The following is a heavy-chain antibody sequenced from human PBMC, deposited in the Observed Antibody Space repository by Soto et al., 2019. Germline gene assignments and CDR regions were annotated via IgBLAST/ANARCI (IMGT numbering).Heavy chain of an antibody. CDR3: ARGEVGGNRPVDY. J-gene: IGHJ4*02. D-gene: IGHD6-19*01. V-gene: IGHV1-69*02. CDR1: GGTFSSYT. Sequence: QVQLVQSGAEVKKPGSSVKVSCKASGGTFSSYTISWVRQAPGQGLEWMGRIIPILGIANYAQKFQGRVTITADKSTSTAYMGLSSLRSEDTAVYYCARGEVGGNRPVDYWGQGTLVTVSS. CDR2: IIPILGIA.